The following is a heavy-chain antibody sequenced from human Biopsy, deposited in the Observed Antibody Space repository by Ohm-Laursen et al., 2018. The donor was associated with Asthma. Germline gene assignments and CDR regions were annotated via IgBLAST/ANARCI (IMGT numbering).Heavy chain of an antibody. CDR2: VYYSEST. D-gene: IGHD3-9*01. CDR1: AGCISRGGCY. CDR3: ARVPHYDILTGFTLRYYYGMDV. J-gene: IGHJ6*02. Sequence: SHTLSFTCSGSAGCISRGGCYWNWIRQHPGKGLEMIGDVYYSESTYYMQSLKSRVTISVDTSKNQLSLKLSSVTAADTNVYYCARVPHYDILTGFTLRYYYGMDVWGQGTTVTVSS. V-gene: IGHV4-31*03.